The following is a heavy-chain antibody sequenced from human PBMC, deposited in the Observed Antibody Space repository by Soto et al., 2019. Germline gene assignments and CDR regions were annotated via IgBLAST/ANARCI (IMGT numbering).Heavy chain of an antibody. CDR1: GFTFSSYW. CDR3: SCSDYGDYGVDY. Sequence: EVQLVESGGGLVQPGGSLRLSCAASGFTFSSYWMSWVRQAPGKGLEWVANIKQDGSEKYYEDSVKGRFNISRDNAKNSLYLQMNSLRAEDTAVYYCSCSDYGDYGVDYWGPGTLVTVSS. J-gene: IGHJ4*02. CDR2: IKQDGSEK. D-gene: IGHD4-17*01. V-gene: IGHV3-7*01.